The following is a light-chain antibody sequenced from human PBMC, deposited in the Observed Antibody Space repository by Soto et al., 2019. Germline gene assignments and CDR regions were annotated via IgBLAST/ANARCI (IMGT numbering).Light chain of an antibody. V-gene: IGKV3-20*01. CDR2: GAS. Sequence: EIVLTQSPGTLSLSPGERATLSCRASQSVSSSYLAWYQQKPGQAPRLLIYGASSRATGIPDRFSGSGSGTDFTLTISRLEPEDFAVYYCQQSGSSREITFGQGTRLEIK. CDR3: QQSGSSREIT. J-gene: IGKJ5*01. CDR1: QSVSSSY.